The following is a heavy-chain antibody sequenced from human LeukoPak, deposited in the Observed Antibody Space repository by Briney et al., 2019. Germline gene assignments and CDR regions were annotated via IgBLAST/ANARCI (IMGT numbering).Heavy chain of an antibody. CDR1: GFTFSSYW. D-gene: IGHD3-10*01. J-gene: IGHJ6*04. Sequence: GGSLRLSCAASGFTFSSYWMHWVRQAPGKGLVWVSRINSDGSSTSYADSVKGRFTISRDNSKNTLYLQMNSLRAEDTAVYYCAKGRITMVRGVRLDVWGKGTTVTISS. CDR3: AKGRITMVRGVRLDV. V-gene: IGHV3-74*01. CDR2: INSDGSST.